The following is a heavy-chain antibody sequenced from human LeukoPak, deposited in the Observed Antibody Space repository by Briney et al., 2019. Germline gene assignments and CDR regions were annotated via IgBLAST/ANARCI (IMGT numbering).Heavy chain of an antibody. CDR3: ARALSSSWYPCYYYYGMDV. Sequence: GGSLRLSCAASGFTFSSYEMNWVRQAPGKGLEWVSYISSSGSTIYYADSVKGRFTISRDNAKNSLYLQMNSLRAEDTAVYYYARALSSSWYPCYYYYGMDVWGKGTTVTVSS. V-gene: IGHV3-48*03. CDR2: ISSSGSTI. D-gene: IGHD6-13*01. CDR1: GFTFSSYE. J-gene: IGHJ6*04.